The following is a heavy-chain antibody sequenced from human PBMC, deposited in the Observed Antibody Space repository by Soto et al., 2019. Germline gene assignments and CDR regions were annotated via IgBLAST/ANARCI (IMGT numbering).Heavy chain of an antibody. D-gene: IGHD3-3*01. CDR3: ARNVYDFWSGSRGYYYYYMDV. CDR2: IKQDGSEK. V-gene: IGHV3-7*01. Sequence: GGSLRLSCAASGFTFSSYWMSWVRQAPGKGLEWVANIKQDGSEKDYVESVKGRFTISRDNAKNSLYLQMNSLRAEDTAVYYCARNVYDFWSGSRGYYYYYMDVWGKGTTVTVSS. J-gene: IGHJ6*03. CDR1: GFTFSSYW.